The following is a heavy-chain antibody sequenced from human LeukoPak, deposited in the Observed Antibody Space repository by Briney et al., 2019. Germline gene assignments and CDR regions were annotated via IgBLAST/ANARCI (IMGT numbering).Heavy chain of an antibody. CDR2: ISGSGGST. V-gene: IGHV3-23*01. CDR3: ARDLNRRVFTDY. CDR1: GFTFSSYA. J-gene: IGHJ4*02. Sequence: GSLRLSCAASGFTFSSYAMSWVRQAPGKGLEWVSAISGSGGSTYYADSVKGRFTISRDNAKNTLYLQMDSLRAEDTAVYYCARDLNRRVFTDYWGQGTLVTVSS.